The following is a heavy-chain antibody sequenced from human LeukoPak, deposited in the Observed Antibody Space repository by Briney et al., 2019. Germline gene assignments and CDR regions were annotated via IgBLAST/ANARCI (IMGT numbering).Heavy chain of an antibody. V-gene: IGHV4-61*05. D-gene: IGHD6-19*01. Sequence: SETLSLTCTVSGGSISSSSYYWGWIRQPPGKGLEWIGYIYYSGSTNYNPSLKSRVTISVDTSKNQFSLKLSSVAAADTAVYYCARTRRAVALDWFDPWGQGTLVTVSS. J-gene: IGHJ5*02. CDR2: IYYSGST. CDR1: GGSISSSSYY. CDR3: ARTRRAVALDWFDP.